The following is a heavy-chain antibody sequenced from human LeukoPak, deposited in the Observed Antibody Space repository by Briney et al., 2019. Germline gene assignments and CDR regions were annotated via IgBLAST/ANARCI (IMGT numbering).Heavy chain of an antibody. Sequence: GGSLRLSCAASGFTFSSYSMNWVRQAPGKGLEWVSSISSSSSYIYYADSVKGRFTISRDNAKNSLYLQMNSLRAEDTAVYYCARSGGPTGVDYWGQGTLVTVSS. V-gene: IGHV3-21*01. CDR1: GFTFSSYS. D-gene: IGHD1-14*01. CDR2: ISSSSSYI. J-gene: IGHJ4*02. CDR3: ARSGGPTGVDY.